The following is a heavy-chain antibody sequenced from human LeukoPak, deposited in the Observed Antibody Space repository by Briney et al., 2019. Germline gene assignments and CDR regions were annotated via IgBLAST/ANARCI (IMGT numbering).Heavy chain of an antibody. CDR3: ARGLAQYDSSGQP. CDR2: MNPNSGNT. D-gene: IGHD3-22*01. V-gene: IGHV1-8*01. Sequence: ASVRVSFKASGYTFTSYDINWGRQAPGQGREWMGWMNPNSGNTGYAQKFQGRVTMTRNTSISTAYMELSSLRSEDTAVYYCARGLAQYDSSGQPWGQGTLVTVSS. J-gene: IGHJ5*02. CDR1: GYTFTSYD.